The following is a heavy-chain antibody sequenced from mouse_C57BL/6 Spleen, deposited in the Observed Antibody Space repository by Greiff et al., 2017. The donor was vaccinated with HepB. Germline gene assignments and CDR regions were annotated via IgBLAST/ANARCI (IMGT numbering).Heavy chain of an antibody. Sequence: DVMLVESGGGLVKPGGSLKLSCAASGFTFSSYAMSWVRQTPEKRLEWVATISDGGSYTYYPDNVKGRFTISRDNAKNNLYLQMSHLKSEDTAMYYCAREDSSGFWFAYWGQGTLVTVSA. CDR2: ISDGGSYT. CDR3: AREDSSGFWFAY. CDR1: GFTFSSYA. J-gene: IGHJ3*01. D-gene: IGHD3-2*02. V-gene: IGHV5-4*01.